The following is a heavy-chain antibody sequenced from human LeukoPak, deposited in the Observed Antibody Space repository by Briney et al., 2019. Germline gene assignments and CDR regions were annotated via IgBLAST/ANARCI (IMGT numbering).Heavy chain of an antibody. Sequence: SETLSLTCTVSGGSISSYYWSWIRQPAGKGLEWIGRIYTSGSTNYNPSLKSRVTMSVDTSKNQFSLKLSSVTAADTAVYYCARAYPIVVVPAAPSPDAFDIWGQGAMVTVSS. CDR2: IYTSGST. J-gene: IGHJ3*02. CDR1: GGSISSYY. V-gene: IGHV4-4*07. CDR3: ARAYPIVVVPAAPSPDAFDI. D-gene: IGHD2-2*01.